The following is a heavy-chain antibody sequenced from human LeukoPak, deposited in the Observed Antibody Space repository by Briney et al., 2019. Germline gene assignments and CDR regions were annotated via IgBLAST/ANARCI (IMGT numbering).Heavy chain of an antibody. CDR3: XXXXXXXNSVVEHV. J-gene: IGHJ6*02. CDR2: ITSQSDGGTT. D-gene: IGHD4-23*01. CDR1: GFTFTDAW. Sequence: GGSLRLSCAASGFTFTDAWMSWVRQAPGKGLEWVGRITSQSDGGTTDYVAPVKGRFTISRDDSKNTLYLHMSSLKAEDTAMXXXXXXXXXXNSVVEHVWGQGTTVTVSS. V-gene: IGHV3-15*01.